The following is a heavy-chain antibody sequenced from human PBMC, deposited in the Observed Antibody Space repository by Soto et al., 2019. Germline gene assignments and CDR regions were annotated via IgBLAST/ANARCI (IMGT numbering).Heavy chain of an antibody. D-gene: IGHD3-9*01. V-gene: IGHV4-61*01. CDR3: ARAASTYFDLLSAFHP. CDR1: GGPLSSGSYY. Sequence: QVLLQESGPGLVKPSETLSLTCTVSGGPLSSGSYYWSWIRQSPGQGLEWIGYIYYSGTTKYNPSLKSRVSISVDTSKNQFSLRLTSLSAADTAVYNCARAASTYFDLLSAFHPGGQGTLVTVSS. J-gene: IGHJ5*02. CDR2: IYYSGTT.